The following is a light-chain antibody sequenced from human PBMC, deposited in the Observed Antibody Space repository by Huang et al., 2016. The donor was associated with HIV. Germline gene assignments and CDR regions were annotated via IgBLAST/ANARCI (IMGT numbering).Light chain of an antibody. Sequence: EIVMTTSPATLSVSPGERATLSCRASQTVNSNLAWYQHKPGQAPRLLIYGSSTRATGVPARFSGSGSGTKFTLTISSLQSEDFAVYYCQQYNNWLAFGQGTKVEIK. CDR2: GSS. V-gene: IGKV3-15*01. CDR3: QQYNNWLA. CDR1: QTVNSN. J-gene: IGKJ1*01.